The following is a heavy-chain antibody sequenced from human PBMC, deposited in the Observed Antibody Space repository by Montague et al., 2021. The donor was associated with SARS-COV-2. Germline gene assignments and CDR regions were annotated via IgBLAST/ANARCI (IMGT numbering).Heavy chain of an antibody. CDR2: IFYDGTS. CDR3: ARHKARNVAPYYFDY. Sequence: SETLSLTCTVSGVSISSAQYCWGWVRQTPGKGLEWIGNIFYDGTSRSNPSLNSRVTISVDTSKSQLSLRLSSVTAADTAVYFCARHKARNVAPYYFDYWGQGTVVTVSS. D-gene: IGHD1-14*01. CDR1: GVSISSAQYC. V-gene: IGHV4-39*01. J-gene: IGHJ4*02.